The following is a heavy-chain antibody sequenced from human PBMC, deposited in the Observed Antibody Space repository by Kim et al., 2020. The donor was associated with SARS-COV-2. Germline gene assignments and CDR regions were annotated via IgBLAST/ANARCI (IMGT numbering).Heavy chain of an antibody. D-gene: IGHD3-10*01. CDR3: ARIRMGYYGSGSYYKSSWFDP. J-gene: IGHJ5*02. V-gene: IGHV2-70*01. Sequence: SGPTLVNPTQTLTLTCTFSGFSLSTSGMCVSWIRQPPGKALEWLALIDWDDDKYYSTSLKTRLTISKDTSKNQVVLTMTNMDPVDTATYYCARIRMGYYGSGSYYKSSWFDPWGQGTLVTVSS. CDR2: IDWDDDK. CDR1: GFSLSTSGMC.